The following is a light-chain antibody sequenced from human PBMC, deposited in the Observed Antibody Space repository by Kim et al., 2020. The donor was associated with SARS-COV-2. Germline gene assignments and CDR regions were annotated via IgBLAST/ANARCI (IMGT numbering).Light chain of an antibody. V-gene: IGLV1-40*01. CDR1: SSNIGAGYD. CDR3: QSYDSSLSGV. Sequence: GQRGTISCTGSSSNIGAGYDVHWYQQLPGTAPKLLIYGNSNRPSGVPDRFSGSKSGTSAALAITGLQAGDEADYYCQSYDSSLSGVFGGGTQLTVL. J-gene: IGLJ2*01. CDR2: GNS.